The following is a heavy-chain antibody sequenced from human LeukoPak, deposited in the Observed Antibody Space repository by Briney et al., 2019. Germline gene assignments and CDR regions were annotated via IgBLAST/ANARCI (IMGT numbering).Heavy chain of an antibody. Sequence: SETLSLTCAVSGGSISSSNWWSWVRQPPGKGLEWIGEIYHSGSTIYNPSLKSRVSVSVDTSKNQFSLKLSSVTAADTAVYFCVRDGGNWDVDYWGQGTLVTVSS. CDR3: VRDGGNWDVDY. D-gene: IGHD3-16*01. CDR2: IYHSGST. CDR1: GGSISSSNW. J-gene: IGHJ4*02. V-gene: IGHV4-4*02.